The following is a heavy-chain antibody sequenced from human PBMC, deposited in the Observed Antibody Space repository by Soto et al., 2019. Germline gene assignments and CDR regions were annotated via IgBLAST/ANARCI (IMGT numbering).Heavy chain of an antibody. Sequence: QVQLQQSGPGLVKLSETLSLTCTVSGASISSYYWSWIRQPAGKGLEWIGRSSITGSTDSNPPLKSRLTVSLDASKNQFSVKVNSVTAADAAVYDCARGEFGSGSSPNWFDPWGQGTLVTASP. V-gene: IGHV4-4*07. CDR2: SSITGST. J-gene: IGHJ5*02. D-gene: IGHD3-10*01. CDR3: ARGEFGSGSSPNWFDP. CDR1: GASISSYY.